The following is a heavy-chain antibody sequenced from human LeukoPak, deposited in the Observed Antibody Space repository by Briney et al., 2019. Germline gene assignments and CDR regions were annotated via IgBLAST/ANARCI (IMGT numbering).Heavy chain of an antibody. V-gene: IGHV1-69*13. CDR2: IIPIFGTA. Sequence: SVKVSCKASGGTFGSYAISWVRQAPGQGLEWMGGIIPIFGTANYAQKFQGRVTITADESTSTAYMELSSLRSEDTAVYYCARNNRGFHYDSSGYYYFDYWGQGTLVTVSS. CDR1: GGTFGSYA. CDR3: ARNNRGFHYDSSGYYYFDY. D-gene: IGHD3-22*01. J-gene: IGHJ4*02.